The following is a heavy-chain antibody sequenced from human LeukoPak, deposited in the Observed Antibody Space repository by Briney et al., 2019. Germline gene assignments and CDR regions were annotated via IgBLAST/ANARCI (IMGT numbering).Heavy chain of an antibody. Sequence: SETLSLTCTVSGGSISSSSYYWGWIRQPPGKGLEWIGSIYYSGSTYYNPPLRSRVTISVDTSKNQFSLKLSSVTAADTAVYYCARGHSVAAGRGMDVWGQGTTVTVSS. CDR3: ARGHSVAAGRGMDV. CDR2: IYYSGST. CDR1: GGSISSSSYY. J-gene: IGHJ6*02. V-gene: IGHV4-39*07. D-gene: IGHD6-19*01.